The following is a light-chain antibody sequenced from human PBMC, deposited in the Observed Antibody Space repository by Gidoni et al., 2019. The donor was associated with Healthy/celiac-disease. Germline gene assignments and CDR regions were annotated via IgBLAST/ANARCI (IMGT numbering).Light chain of an antibody. CDR3: QQYGGSPRT. V-gene: IGKV3-20*01. CDR1: ESVSSSY. Sequence: EIVLTQSPGTLSLSPGERVTLPCRASESVSSSYLAWYQQKPGQAPRLLIYGASSRATGIPDRFSGSGSGTDFTLTISRLEPEDFAVYYCQQYGGSPRTFGQGTKLEIK. J-gene: IGKJ2*01. CDR2: GAS.